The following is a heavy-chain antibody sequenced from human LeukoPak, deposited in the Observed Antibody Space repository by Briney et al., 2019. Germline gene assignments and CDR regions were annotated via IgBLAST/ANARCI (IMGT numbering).Heavy chain of an antibody. CDR2: ISGSGGST. Sequence: GGSLRLSCAASGFTFSSYAMSWVRQAPGKGLEWVSAISGSGGSTYYADSVKGRFTISRDNSKSTLYLQMNSLRAEDTAVYYCAEVPYDSSGYYYDYWGQGTLVTVSS. D-gene: IGHD3-22*01. CDR3: AEVPYDSSGYYYDY. J-gene: IGHJ4*02. V-gene: IGHV3-23*01. CDR1: GFTFSSYA.